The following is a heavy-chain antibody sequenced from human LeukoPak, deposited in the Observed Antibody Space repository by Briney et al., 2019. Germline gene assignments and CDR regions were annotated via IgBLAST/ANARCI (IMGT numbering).Heavy chain of an antibody. CDR2: IRGNAGRT. CDR3: AKTKESLKVLSGGREF. V-gene: IGHV3-23*01. CDR1: GFTFSSYG. D-gene: IGHD3-10*01. Sequence: GGSLRLSCAASGFTFSSYGMSWVRQAPGKGLDWVSAIRGNAGRTYYADSVKGRFTISRDNAKNTVYLQMDSLRVEDTALYFCAKTKESLKVLSGGREFWGQGTMVTVSS. J-gene: IGHJ4*02.